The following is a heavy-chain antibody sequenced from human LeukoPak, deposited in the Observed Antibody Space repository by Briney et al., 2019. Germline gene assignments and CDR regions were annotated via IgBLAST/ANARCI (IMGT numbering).Heavy chain of an antibody. CDR3: ARGGSAGWLFFPNWFDP. J-gene: IGHJ5*02. V-gene: IGHV1-46*01. CDR1: GYTFTSYY. D-gene: IGHD3-22*01. Sequence: ASVKVSCKASGYTFTSYYMHWVRQAPGQGLEWMGIINPSGGSTGYAQKFQGRVTMTRDTSTSTVYMELSSLRSEDTAVYYCARGGSAGWLFFPNWFDPWGQGTLVTVSS. CDR2: INPSGGST.